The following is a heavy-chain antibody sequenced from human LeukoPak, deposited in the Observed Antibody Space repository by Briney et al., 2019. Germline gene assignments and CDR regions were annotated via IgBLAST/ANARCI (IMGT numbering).Heavy chain of an antibody. J-gene: IGHJ4*02. V-gene: IGHV3-48*03. CDR3: AGDYYDSSGYFLGVY. CDR2: ISSSGSNT. CDR1: GFTFSSYE. D-gene: IGHD3-22*01. Sequence: GGSLRLSCAASGFTFSSYEMNWARQAPGKGLEWVSYISSSGSNTYYADSVKGRFTISRDNAKNSLYLQMNSLRAEDTAVCYCAGDYYDSSGYFLGVYWGQGTLVTVSS.